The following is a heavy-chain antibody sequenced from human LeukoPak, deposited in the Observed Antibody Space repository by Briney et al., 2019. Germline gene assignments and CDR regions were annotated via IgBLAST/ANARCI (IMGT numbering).Heavy chain of an antibody. J-gene: IGHJ4*02. CDR2: FVPEDDET. D-gene: IGHD7-27*01. Sequence: GASVKVSCKVSGSTLTEFSKHWVRQAPGKGLEWMGGFVPEDDETIYAQSFQGRVTMTEDTSTDTAYMELSSLRSEDTAMYYCATIAPGDLFDSWGQGTLVTVSS. V-gene: IGHV1-24*01. CDR1: GSTLTEFS. CDR3: ATIAPGDLFDS.